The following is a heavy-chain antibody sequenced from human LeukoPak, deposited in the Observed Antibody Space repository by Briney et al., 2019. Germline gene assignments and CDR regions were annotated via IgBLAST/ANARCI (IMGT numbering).Heavy chain of an antibody. CDR2: INTDGSTT. D-gene: IGHD3-10*01. Sequence: GRSLRLSCAASGFTFSSYGMHWVRQAPGQGLERVANINTDGSTTNYVESVRGRFTISRDNTRNSLSLQMNNLRDEDTGVYYCARNRGGQQFDCWGQGTLLTVSS. V-gene: IGHV3-7*01. CDR3: ARNRGGQQFDC. CDR1: GFTFSSYG. J-gene: IGHJ4*02.